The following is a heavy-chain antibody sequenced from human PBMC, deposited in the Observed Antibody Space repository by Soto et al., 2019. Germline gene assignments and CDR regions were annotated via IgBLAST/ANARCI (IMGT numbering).Heavy chain of an antibody. V-gene: IGHV3-49*03. D-gene: IGHD3-10*01. CDR1: GFNFGDYS. CDR2: IRRKVSSART. CDR3: AREQGGITGVRGDVDY. J-gene: IGHJ4*02. Sequence: EVQLVESGGGLVQVGRSLRLSCIASGFNFGDYSMSWFRQAPGKGLAWVNFIRRKVSSARTEDAASVRGRFIISRDDSKSAVYLQMNSLKIEATAVYYCAREQGGITGVRGDVDYWGQGTLVTVSS.